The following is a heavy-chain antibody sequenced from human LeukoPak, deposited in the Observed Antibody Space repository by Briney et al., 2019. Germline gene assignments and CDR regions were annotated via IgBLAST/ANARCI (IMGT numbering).Heavy chain of an antibody. Sequence: SETLSLTCALYGGSFSDYHWTWIRQPPGKGLEWIGEINHSGGTDYNPSLRSRLTISVDTSKKQFSLQLSSVTAADTGVYYCARVSDIMISFGGGISYFDYWGQGSLATVSS. J-gene: IGHJ4*02. CDR3: ARVSDIMISFGGGISYFDY. D-gene: IGHD3-16*02. V-gene: IGHV4-34*01. CDR2: INHSGGT. CDR1: GGSFSDYH.